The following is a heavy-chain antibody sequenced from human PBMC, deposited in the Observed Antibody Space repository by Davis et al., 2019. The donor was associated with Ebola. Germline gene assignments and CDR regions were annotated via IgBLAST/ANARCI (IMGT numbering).Heavy chain of an antibody. J-gene: IGHJ4*02. V-gene: IGHV3-48*01. CDR3: ARGGRTYCGGDCYYNY. D-gene: IGHD2-21*01. CDR1: GFTFSSYS. CDR2: ISSSSSTI. Sequence: GESLKISCAASGFTFSSYSMNWVRQAPGKGLEWVSYISSSSSTIYYADSVKGRFTISRDNAKNSLYLQMNSLRAEDTAVYYCARGGRTYCGGDCYYNYWGQGTLVTVSS.